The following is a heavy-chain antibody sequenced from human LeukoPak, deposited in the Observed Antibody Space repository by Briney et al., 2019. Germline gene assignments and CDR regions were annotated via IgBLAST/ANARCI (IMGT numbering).Heavy chain of an antibody. J-gene: IGHJ1*01. D-gene: IGHD2-2*01. CDR3: ARSYCSSTSCYAGGYFHH. CDR2: IYTSGST. Sequence: SETLSLTCAVYGGSFSGYYWSWIRQPAGKGLEWIGRIYTSGSTNYNPSLKSRVTIYVDTSKNQFSLKLSSVTAADTAVYYCARSYCSSTSCYAGGYFHHWGQGTLVTVSS. CDR1: GGSFSGYY. V-gene: IGHV4-59*10.